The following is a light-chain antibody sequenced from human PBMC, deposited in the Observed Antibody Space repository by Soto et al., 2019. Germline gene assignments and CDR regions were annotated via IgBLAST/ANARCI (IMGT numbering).Light chain of an antibody. CDR1: QSLLHSNGYNY. CDR2: MDS. V-gene: IGKV2-28*01. J-gene: IGKJ4*01. CDR3: IQTLQTPLT. Sequence: DIVMTQSPLSLPVTPGEPASISCRSSQSLLHSNGYNYLDWYLQKPGQSPQLLIYMDSNRASGVPDRFSGSGSGTDFTLKISRVEAEDFGVYYCIQTLQTPLTFGGGTKVDIK.